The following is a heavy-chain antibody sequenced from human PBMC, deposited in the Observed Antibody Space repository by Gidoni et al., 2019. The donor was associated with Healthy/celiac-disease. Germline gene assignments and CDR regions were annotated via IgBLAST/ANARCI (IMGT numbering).Heavy chain of an antibody. CDR1: GYTFTSYG. V-gene: IGHV1-18*01. CDR3: ARDAPPVCTNGVCTSRNRYYYYYGMDV. D-gene: IGHD2-8*01. J-gene: IGHJ6*02. CDR2: ISAYNGNT. Sequence: QVQLVQSGAEVKKPGASVKVSCKASGYTFTSYGISWVRQAPGQGLEWMGWISAYNGNTNYAQKLQGRVTMTTDTSTSTAYMELRSLRSDDTAVYYCARDAPPVCTNGVCTSRNRYYYYYGMDVWGQGTTVTVSS.